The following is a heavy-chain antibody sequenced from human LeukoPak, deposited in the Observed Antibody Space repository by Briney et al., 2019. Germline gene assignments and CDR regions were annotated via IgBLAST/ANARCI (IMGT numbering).Heavy chain of an antibody. V-gene: IGHV3-30*02. CDR1: GFTFSSYG. J-gene: IGHJ6*03. D-gene: IGHD3-3*01. CDR3: AKDRMDTIFGGGVYYMDV. CDR2: IRYDGSNK. Sequence: GSLRLSCAASGFTFSSYGMHWVRQAPGKGLEWVAFIRYDGSNKYYADSVKGRFTISRDNSKNTLYLQMNSLRAEDTAVYYCAKDRMDTIFGGGVYYMDVWGKGTTVTVSS.